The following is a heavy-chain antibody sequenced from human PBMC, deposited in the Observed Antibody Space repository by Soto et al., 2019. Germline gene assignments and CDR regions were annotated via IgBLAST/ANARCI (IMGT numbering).Heavy chain of an antibody. CDR2: IIPIFGTA. Sequence: GASVKVSCKASGGTFSSYAISWVRQAPGQGLEWMGGIIPIFGTANYAQKFQGRVTITADESTSTAYMELSSLRSEDTAVYYCARDTEYSGRNWFDPWGQGTLVTVSS. J-gene: IGHJ5*02. CDR1: GGTFSSYA. CDR3: ARDTEYSGRNWFDP. D-gene: IGHD1-26*01. V-gene: IGHV1-69*13.